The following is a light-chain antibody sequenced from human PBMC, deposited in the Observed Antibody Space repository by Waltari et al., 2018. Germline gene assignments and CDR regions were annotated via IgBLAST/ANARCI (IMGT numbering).Light chain of an antibody. CDR1: QNIYTY. Sequence: DIQMTQAPSSLSASVGDRVTITCRASQNIYTYLNWYQQGPGRAPKLLIYAASNFQSGGPSRFSGSGSGTEFTLTISSLQPEDFATYYCQQSYTTPKTFGPGTKVEI. J-gene: IGKJ1*01. V-gene: IGKV1-39*01. CDR3: QQSYTTPKT. CDR2: AAS.